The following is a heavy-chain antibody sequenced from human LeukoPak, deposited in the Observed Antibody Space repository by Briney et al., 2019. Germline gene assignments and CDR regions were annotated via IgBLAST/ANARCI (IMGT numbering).Heavy chain of an antibody. CDR3: ARELIAVADSFDY. D-gene: IGHD6-19*01. CDR1: GGSISRYY. V-gene: IGHV4-4*07. J-gene: IGHJ4*02. Sequence: SETLSLTCTVSGGSISRYYWSWIRQPAGKGLEWIGRIYTSGSTNYNPSLKSRVTMSVDTSKNQFSLKLSSVTAADTAVYYCARELIAVADSFDYWGQGTLVTVSS. CDR2: IYTSGST.